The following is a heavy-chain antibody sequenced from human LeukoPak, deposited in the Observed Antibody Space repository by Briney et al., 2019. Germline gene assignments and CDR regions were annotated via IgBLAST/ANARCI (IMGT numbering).Heavy chain of an antibody. CDR1: GYTFISYG. CDR2: ISAYNGNT. D-gene: IGHD3-10*01. CDR3: ARDDYYGSGSSTAGDY. J-gene: IGHJ4*02. V-gene: IGHV1-18*01. Sequence: ASVNVSCKASGYTFISYGISWVRQAPGQGLEGMGWISAYNGNTNYAQKLQGRVTMTTDTSTSTAYMELRSLRSDDTAVYYCARDDYYGSGSSTAGDYWGQGTLVTVSS.